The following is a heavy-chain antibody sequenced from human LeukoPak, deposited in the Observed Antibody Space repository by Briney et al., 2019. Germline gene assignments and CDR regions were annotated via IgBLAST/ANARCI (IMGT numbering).Heavy chain of an antibody. D-gene: IGHD3-10*01. Sequence: PSETLSLTCAVYGGSFSGYYWSWIRQPPGKGLEWIGEINHSGSTNYNPSLESRVTISVDTSKTQFSLKLSSVTAADTAVYYCARLRMVRGLGARNYYMDVWGKGTTVTISS. J-gene: IGHJ6*03. CDR1: GGSFSGYY. CDR2: INHSGST. V-gene: IGHV4-34*01. CDR3: ARLRMVRGLGARNYYMDV.